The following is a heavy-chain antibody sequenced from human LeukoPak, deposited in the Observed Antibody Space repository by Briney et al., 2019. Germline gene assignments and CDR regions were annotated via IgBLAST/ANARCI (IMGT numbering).Heavy chain of an antibody. CDR3: ANLGFRGDNWLDP. CDR2: INPSGGST. J-gene: IGHJ5*02. D-gene: IGHD3-16*01. V-gene: IGHV1-46*01. CDR1: GYTFTSYY. Sequence: GASVKVSCKASGYTFTSYYMHWVRQAPGQGLEWMGIINPSGGSTSYAQKSQGRVTMTRDTSTSTVYMELSSLRSEDTAVYYCANLGFRGDNWLDPWGQGTLVTVSS.